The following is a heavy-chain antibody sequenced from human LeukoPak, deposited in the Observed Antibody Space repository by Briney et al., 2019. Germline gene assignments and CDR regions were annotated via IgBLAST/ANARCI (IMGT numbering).Heavy chain of an antibody. CDR1: GFTFSSYP. V-gene: IGHV3-30-3*01. CDR3: ARESGWGLPHAFDF. CDR2: ISYDGSRI. J-gene: IGHJ3*01. D-gene: IGHD3-3*01. Sequence: GGSLRLSCAASGFTFSSYPLHWVRQAPGKGLEWVTLISYDGSRIYYADSVKGRFTISRDNSKNTLYLQMNSLRAEDAAVYYCARESGWGLPHAFDFWGQGTMVTVSS.